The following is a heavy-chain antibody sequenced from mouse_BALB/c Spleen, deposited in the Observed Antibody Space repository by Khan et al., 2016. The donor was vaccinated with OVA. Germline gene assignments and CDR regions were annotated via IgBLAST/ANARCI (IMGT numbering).Heavy chain of an antibody. D-gene: IGHD1-1*02. CDR2: ISTNYGDA. V-gene: IGHV1S137*01. CDR3: VRGGKFAY. J-gene: IGHJ3*01. Sequence: QVQLKESGAELVRPGVSVKISCKASGYTFTDYAMHWVKQRHAKTLEWIGVISTNYGDADYNQKFQGKASMTVDRSSSTVYMELARLTSEDSAIYSCVRGGKFAYWGQGTLVTVSA. CDR1: GYTFTDYA.